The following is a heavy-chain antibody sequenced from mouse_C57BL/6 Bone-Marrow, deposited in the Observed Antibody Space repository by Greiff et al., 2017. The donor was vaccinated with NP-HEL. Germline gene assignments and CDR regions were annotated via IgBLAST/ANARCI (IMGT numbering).Heavy chain of an antibody. CDR1: GYTFTSYW. Sequence: VQLQQPGAELVKPGASVKLSCKASGYTFTSYWMHWVKQRPGQGLEWIGMIHPNSGSTNYNEKFKSKATLTVDKSSSTAYMQLSSLTSEDSAVYYCARSRGLRRYFDVWGTGTTVTVSS. CDR2: IHPNSGST. CDR3: ARSRGLRRYFDV. V-gene: IGHV1-64*01. D-gene: IGHD2-4*01. J-gene: IGHJ1*03.